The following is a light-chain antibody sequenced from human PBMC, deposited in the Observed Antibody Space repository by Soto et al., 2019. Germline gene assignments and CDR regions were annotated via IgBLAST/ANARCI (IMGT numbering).Light chain of an antibody. CDR1: QSVSSN. CDR2: DAS. V-gene: IGKV3-15*01. J-gene: IGKJ1*01. CDR3: QQYGSSPPYWT. Sequence: EIVMTQSPATLSVSPGERATLSCRASQSVSSNLAWHQQKPGQAPRILMYDASTRATGIPARFSGSGSGTEFTLTISRLEPEDSAVYYCQQYGSSPPYWTFGQGTKVDNK.